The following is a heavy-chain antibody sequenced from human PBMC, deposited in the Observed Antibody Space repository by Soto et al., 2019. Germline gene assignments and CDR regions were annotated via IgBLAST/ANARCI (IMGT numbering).Heavy chain of an antibody. CDR1: GYTFASYD. CDR3: AREDRSNVFEY. CDR2: MNPNSGNT. D-gene: IGHD2-15*01. V-gene: IGHV1-8*01. Sequence: ASVKVSCKASGYTFASYDINWVRQAPGQGLEWMGWMNPNSGNTGYAQSFQGRVTMTRDNSISTAYMELSSLTSEDTAVYYCAREDRSNVFEYWGQGTPVTVSS. J-gene: IGHJ4*02.